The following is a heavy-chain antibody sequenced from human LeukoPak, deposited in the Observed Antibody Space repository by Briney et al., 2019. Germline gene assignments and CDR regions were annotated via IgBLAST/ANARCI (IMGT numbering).Heavy chain of an antibody. CDR2: IYYSGST. CDR1: GGSISSYY. J-gene: IGHJ5*02. CDR3: ARLAGVPRNWFDP. V-gene: IGHV4-59*01. D-gene: IGHD3-10*01. Sequence: PSETLSLTCTVSGGSISSYYWSWIRQPPGKGLEWVGFIYYSGSTNYNPSLKSRVTISVDTSKNQFSLKLSSVTAADTAVYYCARLAGVPRNWFDPWGQGTLVTVSS.